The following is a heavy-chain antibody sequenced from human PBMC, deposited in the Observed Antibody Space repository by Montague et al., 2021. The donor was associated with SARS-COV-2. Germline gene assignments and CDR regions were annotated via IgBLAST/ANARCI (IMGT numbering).Heavy chain of an antibody. V-gene: IGHV4-34*01. J-gene: IGHJ5*02. CDR3: ARGYDSVWGSYRYLHWFAP. CDR2: ICRIVST. CDR1: VPWCAGDY. Sequence: SETLSLTCAGYVPWCAGDYRSRTRQHPCQLLSLYGVICRIVSTNYNPSLKSRVTISVDTSKNQFSLKLSSVTAADTAVYYCARGYDSVWGSYRYLHWFAPWDQGALVTVSS. D-gene: IGHD3-16*02.